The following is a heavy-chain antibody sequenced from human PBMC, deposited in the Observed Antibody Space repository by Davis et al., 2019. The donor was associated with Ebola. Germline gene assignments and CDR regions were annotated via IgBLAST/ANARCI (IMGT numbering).Heavy chain of an antibody. CDR2: IYYSGST. D-gene: IGHD5-24*01. CDR1: GGSISSYY. CDR3: ARDSRDGYNFAPNWYFDL. V-gene: IGHV4-59*01. J-gene: IGHJ2*01. Sequence: PSETLSLTCTVSGGSISSYYWSWIRQPPGKGLEWIGYIYYSGSTNYNPSLKSRVTISVDTSKNQFSLKLSSVTAADTAVYYCARDSRDGYNFAPNWYFDLWGRGTLVTVSS.